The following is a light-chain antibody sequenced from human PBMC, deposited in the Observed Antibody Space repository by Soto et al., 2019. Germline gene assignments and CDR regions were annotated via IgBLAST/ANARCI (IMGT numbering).Light chain of an antibody. J-gene: IGKJ1*01. V-gene: IGKV3-20*01. CDR1: QSVTNSY. CDR2: DAS. Sequence: EIVLTQSPGTLSLSPGDRATLSCRASQSVTNSYIAWYQQKPGQAPRLLIYDASSRATGIPDRFTGSGSGTDFTLTITRLEPEDFAMYHYQHYGSSPWTFGQGTKVEIK. CDR3: QHYGSSPWT.